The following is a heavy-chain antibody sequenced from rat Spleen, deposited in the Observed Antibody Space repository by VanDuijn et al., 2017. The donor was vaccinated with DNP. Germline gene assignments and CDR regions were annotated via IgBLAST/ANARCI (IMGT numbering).Heavy chain of an antibody. Sequence: EVQLVESGGALVQPGRSLKLSCVASGFSFRDYDMASVRQAPTKGLEWVACMSPTTRSSYYRDSVRGRFTVSRDDSTSTLYLQMDSPRSEDTATYYCTRGGTYYFDYWGQGVMVTVSS. D-gene: IGHD1-11*01. CDR2: MSPTTRSS. CDR3: TRGGTYYFDY. J-gene: IGHJ2*01. V-gene: IGHV5-27*01. CDR1: GFSFRDYD.